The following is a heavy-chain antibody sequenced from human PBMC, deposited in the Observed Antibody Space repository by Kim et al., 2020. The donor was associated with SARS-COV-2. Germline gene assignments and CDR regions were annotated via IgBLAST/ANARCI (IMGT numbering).Heavy chain of an antibody. V-gene: IGHV4-31*02. CDR3: ARTAAAALSHYYYGMDV. J-gene: IGHJ6*02. Sequence: LKSRVTISVDTSKNQFSLKLISVTAADTAVYYCARTAAAALSHYYYGMDVWGQGTTVTVSS. D-gene: IGHD6-13*01.